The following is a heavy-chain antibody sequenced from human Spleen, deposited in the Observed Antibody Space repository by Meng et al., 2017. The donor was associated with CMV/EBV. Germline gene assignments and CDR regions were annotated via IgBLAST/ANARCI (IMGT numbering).Heavy chain of an antibody. Sequence: ASVKVSCKASGYTFTGYYIHWVRQAPGQGLEWMGWINPNSGGTNYAQKFQGRVTMTRDTPISTAYMELSRLRSDDTAVYYCARGWIAARPNRGGSYYGMDVWGQGTTVTVSS. D-gene: IGHD6-6*01. CDR2: INPNSGGT. V-gene: IGHV1-2*02. CDR3: ARGWIAARPNRGGSYYGMDV. CDR1: GYTFTGYY. J-gene: IGHJ6*02.